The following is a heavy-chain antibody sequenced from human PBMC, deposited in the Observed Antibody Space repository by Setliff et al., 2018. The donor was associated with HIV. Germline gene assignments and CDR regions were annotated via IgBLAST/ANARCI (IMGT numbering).Heavy chain of an antibody. J-gene: IGHJ4*02. D-gene: IGHD3-3*01. CDR3: ARSQPDTIFGVVVSDS. CDR1: TDSFSNRGLY. Sequence: ASETLSLTCTVSTDSFSNRGLYWGWVRQPPGRGLEWIGSVYYSGSTNYNPSLKSRVTISVDTYKNQLSLKLTSMTAADTAVYYCARSQPDTIFGVVVSDSWGQGTLVTVSS. CDR2: VYYSGST. V-gene: IGHV4-39*01.